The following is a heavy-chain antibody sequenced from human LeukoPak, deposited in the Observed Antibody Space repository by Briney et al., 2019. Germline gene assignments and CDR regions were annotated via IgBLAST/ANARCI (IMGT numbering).Heavy chain of an antibody. CDR3: ARTRYDYYDSSGEVSYYMDV. J-gene: IGHJ6*03. V-gene: IGHV4-34*01. D-gene: IGHD3-22*01. CDR2: INHSGST. CDR1: GGSFSGYY. Sequence: SETLSLTCAVYGGSFSGYYWSWIRQPPGKGLEWIGEINHSGSTNYNPSLKSRVTMSVDTSKNQFSPKLSSVTAADTAVYYCARTRYDYYDSSGEVSYYMDVWGKGTTVTISS.